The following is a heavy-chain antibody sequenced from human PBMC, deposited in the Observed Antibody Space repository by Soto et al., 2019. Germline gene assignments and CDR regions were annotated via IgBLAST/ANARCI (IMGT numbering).Heavy chain of an antibody. D-gene: IGHD5-12*01. V-gene: IGHV4-39*01. CDR2: IYYSGST. CDR1: GGSISSSSYY. J-gene: IGHJ4*01. CDR3: ANLGMARINRFAEGFDD. Sequence: SETLSLTCTVSGGSISSSSYYWGWLRQPPGQGLEWIGSIYYSGSTYYNPSLKSRVTISVDTSKNQFSLKLSSVTAADMSVYSGANLGMARINRFAEGFDDWGQGTLVTVSS.